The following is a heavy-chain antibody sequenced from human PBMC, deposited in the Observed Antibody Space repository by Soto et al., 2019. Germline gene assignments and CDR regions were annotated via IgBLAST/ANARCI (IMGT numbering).Heavy chain of an antibody. CDR2: IYYSGST. J-gene: IGHJ4*02. V-gene: IGHV4-30-4*01. D-gene: IGHD2-2*02. CDR3: DTARIHCTSASCYTEFDS. CDR1: GGSISSRDYY. Sequence: QVQLQQSGPGLVKPSQTLSLTCTVSGGSISSRDYYWSWIRQPPGKGLEWIGYIYYSGSTYSSPSLKSRLAISVATSKNQFSLSLSSVTAAGTAVYYCDTARIHCTSASCYTEFDSWGQGTLVAVSS.